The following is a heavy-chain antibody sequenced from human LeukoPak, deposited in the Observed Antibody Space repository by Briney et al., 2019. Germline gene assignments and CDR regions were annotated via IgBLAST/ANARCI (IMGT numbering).Heavy chain of an antibody. D-gene: IGHD6-6*01. V-gene: IGHV3-23*01. CDR3: AKAPYSSSSYYFDY. CDR1: GFTFSGYA. J-gene: IGHJ4*02. Sequence: PGGSLRLSCAASGFTFSGYAMSWVRQAPGKGLEWVSAISGSGGGTYYADSVKDRFTISRDNSKNTLYLQMNSLRAEDTAVYYCAKAPYSSSSYYFDYWGQGTLVTVSS. CDR2: ISGSGGGT.